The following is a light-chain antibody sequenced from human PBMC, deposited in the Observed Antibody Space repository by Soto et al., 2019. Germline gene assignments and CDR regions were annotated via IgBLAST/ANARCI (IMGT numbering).Light chain of an antibody. CDR1: QSVSSNY. Sequence: EIVLTQSPATLSLSPGEGATLSCRASQSVSSNYLAWYQQKPGQAPRLLISGASSRATGIPDRFRGSGSGTDFTLTISRLEPEDFAVYYCQHFGSSPPWPFGQGTKVDIK. J-gene: IGKJ1*01. CDR3: QHFGSSPPWP. V-gene: IGKV3-20*01. CDR2: GAS.